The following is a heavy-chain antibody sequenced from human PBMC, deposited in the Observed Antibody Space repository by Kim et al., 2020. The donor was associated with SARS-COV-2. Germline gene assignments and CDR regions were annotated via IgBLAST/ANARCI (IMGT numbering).Heavy chain of an antibody. J-gene: IGHJ6*02. D-gene: IGHD1-26*01. CDR2: IKSKTDGGTT. CDR1: GFTFSNAW. V-gene: IGHV3-15*01. Sequence: GGSLRLSCAASGFTFSNAWMSWVRQAPGKGLEWVGRIKSKTDGGTTDYAAPVKGRFTISRDDSKNTLYLQMNSLKTEDTAVYYCTTDGRRAPWELPCMDVWGQGTTVTVSS. CDR3: TTDGRRAPWELPCMDV.